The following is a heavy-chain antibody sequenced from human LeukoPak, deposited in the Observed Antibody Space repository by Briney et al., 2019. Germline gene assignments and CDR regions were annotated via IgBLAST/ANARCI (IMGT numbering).Heavy chain of an antibody. V-gene: IGHV3-23*01. CDR2: ISGSGGST. CDR1: GLTFSSYA. D-gene: IGHD2-15*01. Sequence: GGSLRLSCAASGLTFSSYAMSWVRQAPGKGLEWVSAISGSGGSTYYADSAKGRFTISRDNSKNTLYLQMNSLRAEDTAVYYCAKDPLGYFYYMDVWGKGTTVTVSS. J-gene: IGHJ6*03. CDR3: AKDPLGYFYYMDV.